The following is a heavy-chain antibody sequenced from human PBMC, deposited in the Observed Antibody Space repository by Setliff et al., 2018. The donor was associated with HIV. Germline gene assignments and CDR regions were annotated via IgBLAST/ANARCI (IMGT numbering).Heavy chain of an antibody. J-gene: IGHJ4*02. Sequence: SETLSLTCTVSGGSISNYYWSRIRQPAGKGLEWIGRIYTSGSTNYNPSLKSRVTMSVNTSKNQFSLKLSSVTAADTAVYFCARGRGSSSSWPIDYWGQGTLVTVSS. CDR1: GGSISNYY. D-gene: IGHD6-13*01. V-gene: IGHV4-4*07. CDR3: ARGRGSSSSWPIDY. CDR2: IYTSGST.